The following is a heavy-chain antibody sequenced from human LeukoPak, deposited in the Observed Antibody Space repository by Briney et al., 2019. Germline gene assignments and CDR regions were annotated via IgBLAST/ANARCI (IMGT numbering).Heavy chain of an antibody. CDR3: SYYYDSSGYKGPDY. D-gene: IGHD3-22*01. Sequence: GGSLRLSCAASGFTFSNAWMSWVRQAPGKGLEWVGRIKSKTDGGTTDYAAPVKGRFTISRDDSKNTLYLRMNSLKTEDTAVYYCSYYYDSSGYKGPDYWGQGTLVTVSS. CDR2: IKSKTDGGTT. V-gene: IGHV3-15*01. J-gene: IGHJ4*02. CDR1: GFTFSNAW.